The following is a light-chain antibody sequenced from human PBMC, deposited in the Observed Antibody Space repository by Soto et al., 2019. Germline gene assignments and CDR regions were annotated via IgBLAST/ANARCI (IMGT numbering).Light chain of an antibody. CDR1: QSVSSN. J-gene: IGKJ1*01. V-gene: IGKV3-15*01. CDR3: HKYDGAPWT. Sequence: EIVMTQSPATLSVSPGERATLSCRASQSVSSNLAWYQQKPGQAPRLLIYGASTRATGIPARFSGSGSGTEFTLTISSLQPEDIATYYCHKYDGAPWTFGQGTKVDIK. CDR2: GAS.